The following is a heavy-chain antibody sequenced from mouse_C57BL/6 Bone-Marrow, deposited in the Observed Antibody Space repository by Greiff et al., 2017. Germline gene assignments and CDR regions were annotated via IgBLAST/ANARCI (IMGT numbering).Heavy chain of an antibody. V-gene: IGHV1-55*01. CDR2: IYPGSGST. Sequence: QVQLKQSGAELVKPGASVKMSCKASGYTFTSYWITWVKQRPGQGLEWIGDIYPGSGSTNYNEKFKSKATLTVDTSSSTAYMQLSSLTSEDSAVYYCARMVTTDFDYWGQGTTLTVSS. D-gene: IGHD2-2*01. CDR1: GYTFTSYW. CDR3: ARMVTTDFDY. J-gene: IGHJ2*01.